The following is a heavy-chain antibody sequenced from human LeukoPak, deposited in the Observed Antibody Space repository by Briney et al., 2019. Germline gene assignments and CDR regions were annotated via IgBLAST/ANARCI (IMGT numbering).Heavy chain of an antibody. CDR3: ARGDFWSGSAPQYYFDY. Sequence: GASVKVSCKASGYTFTSYYMHWVRQAPGQGLEWMGIINPSGGSTSYAQKFQGRVTMTRDTSTSTVYMELSSLRSEDTAVYYCARGDFWSGSAPQYYFDYWGQGTLVTVSS. V-gene: IGHV1-46*01. CDR2: INPSGGST. J-gene: IGHJ4*02. D-gene: IGHD3-3*01. CDR1: GYTFTSYY.